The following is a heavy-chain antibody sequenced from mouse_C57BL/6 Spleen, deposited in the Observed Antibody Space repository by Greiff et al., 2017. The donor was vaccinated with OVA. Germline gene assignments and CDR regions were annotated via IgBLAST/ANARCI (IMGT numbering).Heavy chain of an antibody. Sequence: VQLQQSGPELVKPGASVKISCKASGYTFTDYYMNWVKQSHGKSLEWIGDINPNNGGTSYNQKFKGKATLTVDKSSSTAYMELRSLTSEDSAVYYCARRQVAHFDYWGQGTTLTVSS. D-gene: IGHD6-1*01. CDR2: INPNNGGT. V-gene: IGHV1-26*01. J-gene: IGHJ2*01. CDR1: GYTFTDYY. CDR3: ARRQVAHFDY.